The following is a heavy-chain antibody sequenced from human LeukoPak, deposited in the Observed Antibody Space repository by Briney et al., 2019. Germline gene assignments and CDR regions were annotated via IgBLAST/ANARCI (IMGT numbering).Heavy chain of an antibody. Sequence: TSETLSLTCAVYGGSFSGYYWSWIRQPPGKGLGWIGEINHSGSTNYNPSLKSRVTISVDTSKNQFSLKLSSVTVADTAVYYCARAWSWDYYDSSGYRGPAYGFDYWGQGTLVTVSS. D-gene: IGHD3-22*01. CDR1: GGSFSGYY. CDR2: INHSGST. V-gene: IGHV4-34*01. CDR3: ARAWSWDYYDSSGYRGPAYGFDY. J-gene: IGHJ4*02.